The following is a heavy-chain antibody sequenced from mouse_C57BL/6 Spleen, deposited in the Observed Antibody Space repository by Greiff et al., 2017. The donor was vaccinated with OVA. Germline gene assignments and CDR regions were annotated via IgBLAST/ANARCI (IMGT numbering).Heavy chain of an antibody. D-gene: IGHD1-1*01. CDR2: ISSGSSTI. Sequence: EVQVVESGGGLVKPGGSLKLSCAASGFTFSDYGMHWVRQAPEKGLEWVAYISSGSSTIYYADTVKGRFTISRDNAKNTLFLQMTSLRSEDTAMYYCARRDYYGSSYRYAMDYWGQGTSVTVSS. CDR1: GFTFSDYG. J-gene: IGHJ4*01. CDR3: ARRDYYGSSYRYAMDY. V-gene: IGHV5-17*01.